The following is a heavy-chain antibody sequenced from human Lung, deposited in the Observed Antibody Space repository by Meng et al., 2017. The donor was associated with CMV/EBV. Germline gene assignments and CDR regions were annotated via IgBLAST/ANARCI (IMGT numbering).Heavy chain of an antibody. CDR2: ISSSSSYI. CDR1: GFTFSSYS. D-gene: IGHD5-18*01. CDR3: VRWERTAMATSYYYGMDD. Sequence: GESXKISXAASGFTFSSYSMNWVRQAPGKGLEWVSYISSSSSYIYYADSVKGRFTISRDNAKNSLYLQMNSLRAEDTAVYYSVRWERTAMATSYYYGMDDWGQGXTVTVSS. V-gene: IGHV3-21*05. J-gene: IGHJ6*02.